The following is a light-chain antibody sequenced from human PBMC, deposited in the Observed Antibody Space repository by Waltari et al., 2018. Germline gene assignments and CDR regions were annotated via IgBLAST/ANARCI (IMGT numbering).Light chain of an antibody. V-gene: IGLV2-23*02. Sequence: QSALTQPASVSGSPGQSITISCPGTSSDVGAYDFVSCYQRYPGNGPKLPISPVSKRPPGVATRFSGSKSGNTASLTISGLQAEDEADYFCCSYARYSTPSWIFGGGTKLTVL. CDR2: PVS. J-gene: IGLJ2*01. CDR1: SSDVGAYDF. CDR3: CSYARYSTPSWI.